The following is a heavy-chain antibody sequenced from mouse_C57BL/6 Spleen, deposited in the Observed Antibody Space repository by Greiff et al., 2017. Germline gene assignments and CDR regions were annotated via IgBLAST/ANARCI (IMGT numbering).Heavy chain of an antibody. CDR1: GYTFTSYW. Sequence: VQLQQPGAELVKPGASVKMSCKASGYTFTSYWITWVKQRPGQGLEWIGDIYPGSGSTNYNEKFKSKATLTVDTSSSTAYMQLSSLTSEDSAVYYCARSSYYGSSYVGYYAMDYWGQGTSVTVSS. J-gene: IGHJ4*01. CDR3: ARSSYYGSSYVGYYAMDY. CDR2: IYPGSGST. V-gene: IGHV1-55*01. D-gene: IGHD1-1*01.